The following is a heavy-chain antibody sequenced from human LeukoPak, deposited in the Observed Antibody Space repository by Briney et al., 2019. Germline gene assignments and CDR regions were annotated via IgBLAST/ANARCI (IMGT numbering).Heavy chain of an antibody. CDR3: AKCSLTCYRGSFDI. CDR2: ISASGGTT. V-gene: IGHV3-23*01. D-gene: IGHD2-2*02. CDR1: GFTFSSYS. Sequence: GGSLRLSCAASGFTFSSYSMTWVRQIPGKGLESVSVISASGGTTDYAASLRGRFTISRDNSKTTLYLQMNSLRVEDTAIYYCAKCSLTCYRGSFDIWGQGTTVTVSS. J-gene: IGHJ3*02.